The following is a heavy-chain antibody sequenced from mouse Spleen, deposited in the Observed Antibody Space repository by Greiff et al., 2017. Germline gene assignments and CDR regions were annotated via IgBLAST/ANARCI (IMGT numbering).Heavy chain of an antibody. J-gene: IGHJ3*01. CDR1: GFTFSSYA. D-gene: IGHD1-1*01. V-gene: IGHV5-9-4*01. CDR3: ARDLTTVAY. Sequence: DVMLVESGGGLVKPGGSLKLSCAASGFTFSSYAMSWVRQSPEKRLEWVAEISSGGSYTYYPDTVTGRFTISRDNAKNTLYLEMSSLRSEDTAMYYCARDLTTVAYWGQGTLVTVSA. CDR2: ISSGGSYT.